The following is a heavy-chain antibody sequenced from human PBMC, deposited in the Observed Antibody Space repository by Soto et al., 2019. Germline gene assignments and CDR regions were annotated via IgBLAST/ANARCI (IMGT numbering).Heavy chain of an antibody. V-gene: IGHV3-23*01. J-gene: IGHJ4*02. CDR1: RLTFGGYA. CDR2: ITGNAANT. D-gene: IGHD2-21*02. CDR3: AKAARDCGGDCYSSYFDS. Sequence: VGSLRLSCSASRLTFGGYAMSWVRQAPGKRLEWVSGITGNAANTVYADSVKGRFTISRDNSKNALYLQLNSLRAEDTAVYFCAKAARDCGGDCYSSYFDSWGQGALVTVSS.